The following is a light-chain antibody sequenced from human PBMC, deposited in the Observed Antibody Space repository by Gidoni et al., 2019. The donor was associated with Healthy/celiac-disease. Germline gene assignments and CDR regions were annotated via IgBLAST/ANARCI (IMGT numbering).Light chain of an antibody. CDR3: QQSYSTPST. CDR2: AAS. V-gene: IGKV1-39*01. CDR1: QSISSY. Sequence: DIRMTHSPSSLSAAVGDRVTITCRASQSISSYLNWYQQKPGKAPKLLIYAASSLQSGVPSRFSGSGSGTDFTLTISSLQPEDFATYYCQQSYSTPSTFAQXTKLEIK. J-gene: IGKJ2*01.